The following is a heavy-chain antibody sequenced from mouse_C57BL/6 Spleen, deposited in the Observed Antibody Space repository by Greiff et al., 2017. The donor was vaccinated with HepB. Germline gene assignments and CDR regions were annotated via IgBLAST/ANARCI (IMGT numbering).Heavy chain of an antibody. J-gene: IGHJ2*01. CDR1: GFTFSDYY. D-gene: IGHD2-1*01. CDR2: ISNGGGST. V-gene: IGHV5-12*01. CDR3: ARHTSFYYGNYREAFFDY. Sequence: EVMLVESGGGLVQPGGSLKLSCAASGFTFSDYYMYWVRQTPEKRLEWVAYISNGGGSTYYPDTVKGRFTISRDNAKNTLYLQMSRLKSEDTAMYYCARHTSFYYGNYREAFFDYWGQGTTLTVSS.